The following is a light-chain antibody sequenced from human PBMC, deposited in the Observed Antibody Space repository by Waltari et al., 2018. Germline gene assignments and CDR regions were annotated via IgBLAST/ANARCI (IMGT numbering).Light chain of an antibody. Sequence: QSALTQPASVSGSLGQSITMSCTGTSSDIGIYNYVSWYQQHPGKAPKLLSYDVSNRPSGVSNRFSGSKSGNTASLTISGLQSEDEADYYCTSFSSDSTPLVFGTGTRVTV. V-gene: IGLV2-14*03. CDR3: TSFSSDSTPLV. CDR2: DVS. CDR1: SSDIGIYNY. J-gene: IGLJ1*01.